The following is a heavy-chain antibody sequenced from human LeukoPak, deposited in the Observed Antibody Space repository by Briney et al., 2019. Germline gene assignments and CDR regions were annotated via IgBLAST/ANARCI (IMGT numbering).Heavy chain of an antibody. CDR2: ISAYNGNT. CDR1: GYTFTSYG. J-gene: IGHJ4*02. Sequence: ASVKVSCKASGYTFTSYGISWVRQAPGQGLEWMGWISAYNGNTNYAQKLQGRVTMTTDTSTSTAYMEPRSLRSDDTAVYYCARDLTSDYGDSEPFDYWGQGTLVTVSS. D-gene: IGHD4-17*01. V-gene: IGHV1-18*01. CDR3: ARDLTSDYGDSEPFDY.